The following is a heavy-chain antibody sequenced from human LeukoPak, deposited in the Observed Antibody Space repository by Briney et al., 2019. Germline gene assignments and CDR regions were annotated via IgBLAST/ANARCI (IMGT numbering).Heavy chain of an antibody. Sequence: GGSLRLSCAASGFTFSNYWMSWVRQAPGKGLEWVANINQDGSDKYYVGSVKGRFTISRDNAKNSLYLQMNSLRAEDTAVYYCARVATYSPGDYWGQGTLVTVSS. CDR1: GFTFSNYW. CDR2: INQDGSDK. D-gene: IGHD5-12*01. J-gene: IGHJ4*02. V-gene: IGHV3-7*03. CDR3: ARVATYSPGDY.